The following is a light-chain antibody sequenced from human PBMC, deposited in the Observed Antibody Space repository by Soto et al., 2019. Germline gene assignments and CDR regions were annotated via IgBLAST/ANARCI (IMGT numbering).Light chain of an antibody. CDR3: QQYNNWPRT. CDR1: HSVNSH. Sequence: MLMTQSPATLSVSPGERVTLSCRTSHSVNSHVAWYQQKPGQAPRLLLYGASTRATGIPVRFSGSGSGTEFTLTISSLQSEDFAVYYCQQYNNWPRTFCQGTKVDI. CDR2: GAS. V-gene: IGKV3-15*01. J-gene: IGKJ1*01.